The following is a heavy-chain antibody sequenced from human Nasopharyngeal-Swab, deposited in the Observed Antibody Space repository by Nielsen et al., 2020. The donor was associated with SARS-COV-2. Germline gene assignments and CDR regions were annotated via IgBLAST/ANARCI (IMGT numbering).Heavy chain of an antibody. J-gene: IGHJ4*02. Sequence: WIRQPPGKGLEWIGYIYYSGSTYYNPSLKSRVTISVDTSKNQFSLKLSSVTAADTAVYYCARKPYYYGSGTTFDYWGQGTLVTVSS. D-gene: IGHD3-10*01. CDR2: IYYSGST. V-gene: IGHV4-31*02. CDR3: ARKPYYYGSGTTFDY.